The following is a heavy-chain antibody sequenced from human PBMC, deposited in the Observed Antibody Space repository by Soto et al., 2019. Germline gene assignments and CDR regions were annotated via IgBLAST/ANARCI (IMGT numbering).Heavy chain of an antibody. V-gene: IGHV5-51*03. J-gene: IGHJ2*01. D-gene: IGHD5-12*01. Sequence: EVQLVQSGAEVKKPGESLKISCKGSGYSFTSYWIGWVRQMPGKGLEWMGIIYPGDSDTRYSPSFQGQVTISADKSISTAYLQWSSLKASDTAMYYCARGQETSKWLPTYNWYFDLWGRGTLVTVSS. CDR1: GYSFTSYW. CDR2: IYPGDSDT. CDR3: ARGQETSKWLPTYNWYFDL.